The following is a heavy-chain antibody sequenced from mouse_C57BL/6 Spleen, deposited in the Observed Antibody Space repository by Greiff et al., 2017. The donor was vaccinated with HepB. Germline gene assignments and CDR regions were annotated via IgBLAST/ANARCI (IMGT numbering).Heavy chain of an antibody. CDR2: ISGGGGNT. J-gene: IGHJ1*03. D-gene: IGHD1-1*01. Sequence: DVRLVESGGGLVKPGGSLKLSCAASGFTFSSYTMSWVRQTPEKRLEWVATISGGGGNTYYPDSVKGRFTISRDNAKNTLYLQMSSLRSEDTALYYCARPSYYGSSGYFEVWGTWTTVTVSS. CDR3: ARPSYYGSSGYFEV. V-gene: IGHV5-9*01. CDR1: GFTFSSYT.